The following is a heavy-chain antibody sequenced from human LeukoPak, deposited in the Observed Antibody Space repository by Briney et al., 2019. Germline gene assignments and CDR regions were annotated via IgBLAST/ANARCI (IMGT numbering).Heavy chain of an antibody. V-gene: IGHV1-8*03. CDR3: ATRTIFGVDAFDI. Sequence: ASVKVSCKASGYTFTSYEINWVRQATGQGLEWMGWMNPNSGNTGYAQKFQGRVTITRNTSISTAYMELSSLRSEDTAVYYCATRTIFGVDAFDIWGQGTMVTVSS. CDR2: MNPNSGNT. CDR1: GYTFTSYE. D-gene: IGHD3-3*01. J-gene: IGHJ3*02.